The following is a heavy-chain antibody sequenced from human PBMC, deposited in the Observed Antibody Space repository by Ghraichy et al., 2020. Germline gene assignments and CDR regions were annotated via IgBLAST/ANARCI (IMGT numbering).Heavy chain of an antibody. D-gene: IGHD3-3*01. V-gene: IGHV3-23*01. J-gene: IGHJ3*02. CDR3: AKMRAVTIFEVVADAFDI. CDR2: ISGSGGSR. Sequence: GGSLRLSCAASGFTFSSYAMSWVRQAPGKGLEWFSSISGSGGSRYYADSVKVRFTISRDNSKNTVYLQMNSLRAEDTAVYYCAKMRAVTIFEVVADAFDIWGQGTMVTVSS. CDR1: GFTFSSYA.